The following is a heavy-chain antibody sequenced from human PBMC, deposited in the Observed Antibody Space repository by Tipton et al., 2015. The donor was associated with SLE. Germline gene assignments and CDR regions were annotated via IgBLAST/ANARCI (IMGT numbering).Heavy chain of an antibody. CDR2: IYYSGGT. CDR1: GGSMSTYY. CDR3: ARYSLTNRLRDL. Sequence: TLSLTCTVSGGSMSTYYWSWIRLPPGKGLEWIGYIYYSGGTSYNPSLNSRVTISVDTSRNQFSLKLTSVTAADSAVYYCARYSLTNRLRDLWGRGTLVTVSS. V-gene: IGHV4-59*01. J-gene: IGHJ2*01. D-gene: IGHD1-14*01.